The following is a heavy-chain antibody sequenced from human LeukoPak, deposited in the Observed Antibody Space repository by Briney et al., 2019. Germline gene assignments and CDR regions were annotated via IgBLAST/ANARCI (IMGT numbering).Heavy chain of an antibody. CDR3: AKYLGYGYYDILTGPFGPVFDY. CDR2: INSDGSST. J-gene: IGHJ4*02. D-gene: IGHD3-9*01. CDR1: GFTFSSYW. V-gene: IGHV3-74*01. Sequence: PGGSLRLSCAASGFTFSSYWMSWVRQAPGKGLVWVSRINSDGSSTSYADSVKGRFTISRDNAKNTLYLQMNSLRAEDTAVYYCAKYLGYGYYDILTGPFGPVFDYWGQGNVVTVSS.